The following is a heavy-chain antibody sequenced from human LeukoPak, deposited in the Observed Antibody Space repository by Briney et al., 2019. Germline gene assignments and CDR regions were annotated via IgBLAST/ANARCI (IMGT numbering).Heavy chain of an antibody. D-gene: IGHD6-13*01. CDR1: GFTFSSYW. V-gene: IGHV3-7*03. CDR3: ATMGGSSWYWFGY. Sequence: PGGSLRLSCAASGFTFSSYWMNWVRQAPGKGLEWVANIKQDGSEKYYVDSVKGRFTISRDNAKNSLYLQMNSLRAEDTAVYYCATMGGSSWYWFGYWGQGTLVTVSS. CDR2: IKQDGSEK. J-gene: IGHJ5*01.